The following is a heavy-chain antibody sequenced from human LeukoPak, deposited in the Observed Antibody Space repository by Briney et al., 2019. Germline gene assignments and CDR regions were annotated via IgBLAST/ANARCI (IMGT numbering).Heavy chain of an antibody. D-gene: IGHD5-18*01. V-gene: IGHV1-18*01. CDR3: VRDLGVDTSMIFFDY. J-gene: IGHJ4*02. CDR1: GYTFTDLG. CDR2: ISAYNSNT. Sequence: ASVKVSCKASGYTFTDLGVSWVRQAPGQGLEWMGWISAYNSNTNYVQKFRGRVTMTTDISTSTAYMELRSLRSDDTAVFYCVRDLGVDTSMIFFDYWGQGTRVTVSS.